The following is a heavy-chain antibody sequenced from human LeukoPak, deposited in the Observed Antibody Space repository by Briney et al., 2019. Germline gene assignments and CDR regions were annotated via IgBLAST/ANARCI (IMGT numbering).Heavy chain of an antibody. Sequence: GGSLRLSCAASGFSFSNSSMNWVRQAPGKGLEYVSAISDSGGSTYYADSVKGRFTISRDNSKNTLYLQMSSLRAEDTAVYFCVRGYSFGPYGMDVWGQGTTVTVSS. CDR1: GFSFSNSS. D-gene: IGHD2-15*01. J-gene: IGHJ6*02. CDR3: VRGYSFGPYGMDV. V-gene: IGHV3-64D*09. CDR2: ISDSGGST.